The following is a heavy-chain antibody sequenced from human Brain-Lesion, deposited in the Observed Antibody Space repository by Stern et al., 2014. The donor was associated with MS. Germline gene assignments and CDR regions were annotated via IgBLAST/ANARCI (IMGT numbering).Heavy chain of an antibody. V-gene: IGHV3-53*01. CDR1: GFTVSRDY. Sequence: EVQLVESGGGVLQPGGSLRLSCTASGFTVSRDYMNWVRQAPGKGLEWVSLITNVGSTFYTDSVKGRFTISRDDTKNTVYLHMTSLRAEDTAMYYCARDTSSPERSDWWGQGTLVTVSS. CDR2: ITNVGST. J-gene: IGHJ4*02. CDR3: ARDTSSPERSDW. D-gene: IGHD1-1*01.